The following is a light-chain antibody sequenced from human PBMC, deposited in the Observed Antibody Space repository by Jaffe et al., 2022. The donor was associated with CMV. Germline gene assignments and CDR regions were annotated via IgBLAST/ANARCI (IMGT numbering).Light chain of an antibody. V-gene: IGKV3-20*01. Sequence: EIVLTQSPGTLSLSPGDRATLSCRASHSVSSSFLAWYQQKPGQAPRLLIYGASTRATGIPDRFSGSGSGTDFTLTISRLEPEDFAVYYCQHGNPFGQGTKLEI. CDR2: GAS. J-gene: IGKJ2*01. CDR3: QHGNP. CDR1: HSVSSSF.